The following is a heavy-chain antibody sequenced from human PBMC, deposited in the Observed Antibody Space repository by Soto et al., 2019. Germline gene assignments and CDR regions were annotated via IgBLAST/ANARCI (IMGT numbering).Heavy chain of an antibody. J-gene: IGHJ6*03. V-gene: IGHV4-59*01. CDR1: GGSISSYY. CDR2: IYYSGST. Sequence: PSETLSLTCTVSGGSISSYYWSWIRQPPGKGLEWIGYIYYSGSTNYNPSLKSRVTISVDTSKNQFSLKLSSVTAADTAVYYCARGVLWFGELPLTYYMDAWGKGTTVTVS. D-gene: IGHD3-10*01. CDR3: ARGVLWFGELPLTYYMDA.